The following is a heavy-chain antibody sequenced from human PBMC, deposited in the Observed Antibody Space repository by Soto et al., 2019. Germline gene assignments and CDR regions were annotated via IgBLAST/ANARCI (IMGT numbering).Heavy chain of an antibody. V-gene: IGHV1-18*01. CDR1: GYTFTSYG. D-gene: IGHD6-19*01. CDR2: ISAYNGNT. CDR3: ARATPHFKAVAGSDSHGY. J-gene: IGHJ4*02. Sequence: ASVKVSCKASGYTFTSYGISWVRQAPGQGLEWMGWISAYNGNTNYAQKLQGRVTMTTDTSTSTAYMELRSLRSDDTAVYYCARATPHFKAVAGSDSHGYWGQGTLVTVSS.